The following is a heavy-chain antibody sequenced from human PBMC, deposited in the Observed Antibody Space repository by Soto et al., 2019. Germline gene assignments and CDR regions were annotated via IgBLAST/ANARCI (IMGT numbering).Heavy chain of an antibody. D-gene: IGHD6-6*01. CDR3: ATFSIAARYYFDY. CDR1: GGSISSGDYY. J-gene: IGHJ4*02. V-gene: IGHV4-30-4*01. Sequence: QVQLQESGPGLVKPSQTLSLTCTVSGGSISSGDYYWSWIRQPPGKGLEWIGYIYYSGSTYYNPSLKSRVTISVDTSKSQFSLKLSSVTAADTAVYYCATFSIAARYYFDYWGQGTLVTVSS. CDR2: IYYSGST.